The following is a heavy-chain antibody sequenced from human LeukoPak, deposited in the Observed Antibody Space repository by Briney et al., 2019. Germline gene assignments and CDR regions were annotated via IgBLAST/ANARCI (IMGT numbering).Heavy chain of an antibody. V-gene: IGHV1-69*02. J-gene: IGHJ4*02. CDR3: ARDHGTTFSDY. D-gene: IGHD1-1*01. CDR2: IIPILGIA. CDR1: GGTFSSYT. Sequence: ASVKASCKASGGTFSSYTISWVRQAPGQGLEWMGRIIPILGIANYAQKFQGRVTITTDKSTSTAYMELSSLRSEDTAVYYCARDHGTTFSDYWGQGTLVTVSS.